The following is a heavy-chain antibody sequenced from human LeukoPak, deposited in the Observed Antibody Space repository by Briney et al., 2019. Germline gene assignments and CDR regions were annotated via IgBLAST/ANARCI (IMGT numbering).Heavy chain of an antibody. J-gene: IGHJ4*02. CDR2: INHSGST. CDR1: GGSFGGYY. CDR3: ARVNDYGYSQRSRFDY. Sequence: SETLSLTCAVYGGSFGGYYWSWIRQPPGKGLEWIGEINHSGSTNYNPSLKSRVTISVDTSKNQFSLKLSSVTAADTAVYYCARVNDYGYSQRSRFDYWGQGTLVTVSS. D-gene: IGHD4/OR15-4a*01. V-gene: IGHV4-34*01.